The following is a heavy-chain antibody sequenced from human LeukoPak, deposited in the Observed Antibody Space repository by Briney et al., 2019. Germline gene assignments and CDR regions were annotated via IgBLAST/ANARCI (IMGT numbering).Heavy chain of an antibody. CDR1: GGSISPYY. CDR3: ARQGPCIAASCSPRDAFDL. V-gene: IGHV4-59*08. D-gene: IGHD2-21*01. CDR2: LYHTGST. J-gene: IGHJ3*01. Sequence: PSETLSLTCAVSGGSISPYYWSWIRQPPGKRLEWIGYLYHTGSTIYNPSLKSRVTISVDTSRNQFSLMLNFVTAADTAVYYCARQGPCIAASCSPRDAFDLWGPGKLVTVSS.